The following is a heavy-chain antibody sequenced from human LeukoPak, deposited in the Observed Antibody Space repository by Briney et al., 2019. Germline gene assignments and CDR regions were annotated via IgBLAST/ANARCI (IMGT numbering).Heavy chain of an antibody. CDR3: ARGDYFDP. CDR2: INPNNGGI. CDR1: GYTFTVYY. D-gene: IGHD4-11*01. Sequence: GASVKVSCKASGYTFTVYYIHWVRQAPGQGLEWMGWINPNNGGIEYARKFQGRVTMTRDTSISTAYMELSRLTSDDTAVYYCARGDYFDPWGQGTLVTVSS. V-gene: IGHV1-2*02. J-gene: IGHJ5*02.